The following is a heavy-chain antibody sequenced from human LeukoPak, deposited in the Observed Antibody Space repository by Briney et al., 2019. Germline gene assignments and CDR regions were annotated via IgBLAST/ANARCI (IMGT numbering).Heavy chain of an antibody. V-gene: IGHV1-8*03. J-gene: IGHJ4*02. Sequence: ASVKVSCKASGYTFTSYDINWVRQATGQGLEWMGWMNPNSGNTGYAQKFQGRVTITRNTSISTAYTELSSLRSEDTAVYYCARGSRWFGELLRWGQGTLVTVSS. CDR2: MNPNSGNT. D-gene: IGHD3-10*01. CDR3: ARGSRWFGELLR. CDR1: GYTFTSYD.